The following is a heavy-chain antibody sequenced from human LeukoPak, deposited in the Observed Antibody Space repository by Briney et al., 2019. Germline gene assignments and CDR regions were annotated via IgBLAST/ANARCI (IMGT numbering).Heavy chain of an antibody. CDR1: GFTFSSYA. CDR3: AKDRGSGSYRMNDAFDI. V-gene: IGHV3-30-3*01. D-gene: IGHD1-26*01. J-gene: IGHJ3*02. CDR2: ISYDGSNK. Sequence: GGSLRLSCAASGFTFSSYAMHWVRQAPGKGLEWVAVISYDGSNKYYADSVKGRFTISRDNSKNTLYLQMNSLRAEDTAVYYCAKDRGSGSYRMNDAFDIWGQGTMVTVSS.